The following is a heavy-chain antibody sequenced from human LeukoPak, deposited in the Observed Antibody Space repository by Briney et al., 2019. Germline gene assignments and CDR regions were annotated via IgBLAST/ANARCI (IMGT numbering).Heavy chain of an antibody. Sequence: PSETLSLTCAVYGGSFSGYYWSWTRQPPGKGLEWIGEINHSGSTNYNPSLKSRVTISVDTSKNQFSLKLSSVTAADTAVYYCARSMVRGVMNLNWFDPWGQGTLVTVSS. J-gene: IGHJ5*02. CDR2: INHSGST. V-gene: IGHV4-34*01. CDR1: GGSFSGYY. D-gene: IGHD3-10*01. CDR3: ARSMVRGVMNLNWFDP.